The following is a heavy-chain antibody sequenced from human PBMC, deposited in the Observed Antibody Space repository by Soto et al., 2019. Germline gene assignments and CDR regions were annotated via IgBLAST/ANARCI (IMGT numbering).Heavy chain of an antibody. CDR3: ARGLRITMVRGVVFWFDP. V-gene: IGHV4-59*01. CDR1: GGSISGFH. D-gene: IGHD3-10*01. CDR2: IHYSGST. J-gene: IGHJ5*02. Sequence: QVQLQESGPGLVKPSETLSLTCTVSGGSISGFHWSWIRQPPGKGLEWIGYIHYSGSTNYNSSLKSRVTISVDTSKNQFSLKLSSVTVADTAVYYCARGLRITMVRGVVFWFDPWGQGTLVTVSS.